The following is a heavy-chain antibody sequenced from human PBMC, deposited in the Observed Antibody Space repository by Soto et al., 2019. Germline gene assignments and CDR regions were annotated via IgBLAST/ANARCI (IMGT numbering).Heavy chain of an antibody. D-gene: IGHD6-13*01. CDR1: AGYIGSGYYF. Sequence: TLSLTCNVSAGYIGSGYYFWSWIRQPPGKGLEWIGHIYSSGNTFYNPSLQGRVSISVDASKNQFSLKLTSVTAADTAIYYCASRQQQVALVDYWGQGTLVTVSS. CDR3: ASRQQQVALVDY. CDR2: IYSSGNT. V-gene: IGHV4-30-4*01. J-gene: IGHJ4*02.